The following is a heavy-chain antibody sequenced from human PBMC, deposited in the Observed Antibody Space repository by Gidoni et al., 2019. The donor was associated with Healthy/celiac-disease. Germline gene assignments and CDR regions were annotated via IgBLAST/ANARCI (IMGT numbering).Heavy chain of an antibody. Sequence: QITLKESGPTLAQPTQTLTLTCPFSGFSLRTSGVGVGWIRQPPGKALEWLALSYWDDDKRYSPSLKSRLTITKDTSKNQVVLTMTNMDPVDTATYYCAHTLEDYGDDEGHFDYWGQGTLVTVSS. CDR3: AHTLEDYGDDEGHFDY. CDR2: SYWDDDK. J-gene: IGHJ4*02. D-gene: IGHD4-17*01. CDR1: GFSLRTSGVG. V-gene: IGHV2-5*02.